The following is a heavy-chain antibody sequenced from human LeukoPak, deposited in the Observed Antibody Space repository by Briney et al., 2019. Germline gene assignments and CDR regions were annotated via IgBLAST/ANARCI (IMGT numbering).Heavy chain of an antibody. CDR1: GFSFSGYG. CDR3: ARDGGLYSMVRGADYNYFDL. D-gene: IGHD3-10*01. CDR2: IRYDGSRD. Sequence: GGSLRLSCAASGFSFSGYGMPWVRLAPGKGLEWLAFIRYDGSRDYYGDSGKGRFTISRDNSKNMVYLQMNSLGADDTAVYFCARDGGLYSMVRGADYNYFDLWGPGTLVTVSS. V-gene: IGHV3-30*02. J-gene: IGHJ4*02.